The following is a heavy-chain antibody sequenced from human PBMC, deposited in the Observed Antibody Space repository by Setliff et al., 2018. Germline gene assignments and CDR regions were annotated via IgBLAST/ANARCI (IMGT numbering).Heavy chain of an antibody. Sequence: GASVKVSCKASGDTFRSYSISWVRQAPGQGLEWMGGIIPKIGSADYAQRFQDRVTINADESTRTVYMELSRLRSQDTAIYYCARYPHYYDSSGYCYYFDFWGQGTQVTVSS. D-gene: IGHD3-22*01. V-gene: IGHV1-69*13. J-gene: IGHJ4*02. CDR1: GDTFRSYS. CDR2: IIPKIGSA. CDR3: ARYPHYYDSSGYCYYFDF.